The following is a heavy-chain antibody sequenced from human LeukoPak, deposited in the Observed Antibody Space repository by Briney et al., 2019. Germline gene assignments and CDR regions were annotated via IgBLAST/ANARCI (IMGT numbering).Heavy chain of an antibody. Sequence: ASVKVSCKASGYTFTGCYMHWVRQAPGQGLEWMGWINPNNGGTNYAQKFQGRVTMTRDTSISTAYMELSRLRSDDTAVYYCARDLRYNWNDGAAPLGAFDIWGQGTMVTVSS. CDR2: INPNNGGT. J-gene: IGHJ3*02. CDR1: GYTFTGCY. V-gene: IGHV1-2*02. D-gene: IGHD1-20*01. CDR3: ARDLRYNWNDGAAPLGAFDI.